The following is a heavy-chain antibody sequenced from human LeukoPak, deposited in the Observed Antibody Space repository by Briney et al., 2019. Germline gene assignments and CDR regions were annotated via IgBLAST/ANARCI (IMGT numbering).Heavy chain of an antibody. V-gene: IGHV1-18*01. CDR1: GYTFTSYG. J-gene: IGHJ5*02. D-gene: IGHD3-9*01. CDR2: ISAYNGNT. Sequence: ASVKVSCKASGYTFTSYGMSWVRQAPGQGLEWMGWISAYNGNTNYAQKLQGRVTMTTDTSTSTAYMELSSLRSDDTAVYYCAREYNDILTGYYAVNWFDPWGQGTLVTVSS. CDR3: AREYNDILTGYYAVNWFDP.